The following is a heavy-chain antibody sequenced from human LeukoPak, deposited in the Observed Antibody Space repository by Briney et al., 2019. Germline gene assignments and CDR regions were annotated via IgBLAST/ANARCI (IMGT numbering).Heavy chain of an antibody. CDR1: GFTFSSYG. CDR3: AKDLTTLPLAMDV. CDR2: LSDDGSNK. D-gene: IGHD4-11*01. V-gene: IGHV3-30*18. Sequence: GGSLRLSCVASGFTFSSYGMHWVRQAPGKGLEWVAVLSDDGSNKFYADSVKGRFSISRDNSKNTLYLQMNSLRAEDTAVYSCAKDLTTLPLAMDVWGLGTTVTVSS. J-gene: IGHJ6*02.